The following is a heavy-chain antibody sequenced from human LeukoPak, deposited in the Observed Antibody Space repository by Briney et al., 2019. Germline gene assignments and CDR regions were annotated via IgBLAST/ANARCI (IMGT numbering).Heavy chain of an antibody. J-gene: IGHJ4*02. Sequence: PGGSLRLSCAASGFTLSSFWMSWVRQAPGKGLDWVANIKQDGNEKYYADSVKGRFTISRDNAKNSLYLQMNSLRAEDTAVYYCATIKVRANNYDTDGFEYWGQGTLVTVSS. D-gene: IGHD3-10*01. CDR2: IKQDGNEK. CDR1: GFTLSSFW. V-gene: IGHV3-7*05. CDR3: ATIKVRANNYDTDGFEY.